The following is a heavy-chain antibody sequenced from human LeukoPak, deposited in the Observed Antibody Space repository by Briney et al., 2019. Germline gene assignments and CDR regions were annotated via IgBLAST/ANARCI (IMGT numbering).Heavy chain of an antibody. V-gene: IGHV3-30*02. CDR1: GFTFSSYG. J-gene: IGHJ3*02. D-gene: IGHD3-10*01. CDR3: ARGKVVTMVFDAFDI. CDR2: IRYDGSNK. Sequence: GGSLRLSCAASGFTFSSYGMHWVRQAPGKGLEWVAFIRYDGSNKYYADSVKGRFTISRDNSRNTLYLQMNSLRAEDTAVYYCARGKVVTMVFDAFDIWGQGTMVTVSS.